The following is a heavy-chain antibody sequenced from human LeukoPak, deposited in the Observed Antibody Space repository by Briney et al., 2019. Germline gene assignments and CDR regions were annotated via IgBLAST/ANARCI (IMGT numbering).Heavy chain of an antibody. D-gene: IGHD3-9*01. Sequence: LGESLQISCQGSGYRFTSYWIGWVRKLPGKGLEWMGIIYPGDSDTRYSPSFQGQVTTSADKSISTAYLQWSSLKASDTAMYYCARHPLYDILTGSFDYWGQGTLVTVSS. J-gene: IGHJ4*02. CDR3: ARHPLYDILTGSFDY. CDR1: GYRFTSYW. CDR2: IYPGDSDT. V-gene: IGHV5-51*01.